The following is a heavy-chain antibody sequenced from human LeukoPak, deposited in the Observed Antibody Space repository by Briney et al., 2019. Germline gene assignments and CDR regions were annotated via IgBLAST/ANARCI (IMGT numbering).Heavy chain of an antibody. D-gene: IGHD2-2*01. CDR3: ARDLVVPAATNGMDV. CDR2: ISSSSSYI. J-gene: IGHJ6*02. V-gene: IGHV3-21*01. CDR1: GFTFSSYS. Sequence: GGSLRLSCAASGFTFSSYSMNWVRQAPGKGLEWVSSISSSSSYIYYADSVKGRFTISRDNAKNSLYLQMNSLRAEDTAVYYCARDLVVPAATNGMDVWGQGTTVTVSS.